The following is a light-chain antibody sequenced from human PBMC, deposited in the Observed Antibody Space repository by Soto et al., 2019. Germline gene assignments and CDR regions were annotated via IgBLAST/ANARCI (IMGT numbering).Light chain of an antibody. V-gene: IGLV2-14*01. CDR1: SSDVGGYNY. Sequence: QSALTQPASVSGSPGQSITISCTGTSSDVGGYNYVSWYQQHPGKAPKIMIYEVSNRPSGVSNRFSGSKSGNTASLTISGLQAEDEADDYCSSYTRNSTLVFGGGTKLTVL. CDR3: SSYTRNSTLV. J-gene: IGLJ2*01. CDR2: EVS.